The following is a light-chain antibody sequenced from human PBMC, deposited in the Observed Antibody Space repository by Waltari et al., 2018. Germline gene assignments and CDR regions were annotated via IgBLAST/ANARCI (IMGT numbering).Light chain of an antibody. CDR2: EYN. CDR1: SGSIAINF. CDR3: QSFDSTNRVV. Sequence: NYMLTQPHSVSESTGKTVTISCTRTSGSIAINFVQAYQQRPDSAPTTVIYEYNQRPSGVADRFSGYIDSSSNSASLTISGLKTEDEAVYYCQSFDSTNRVVFGGGTKLTVL. V-gene: IGLV6-57*03. J-gene: IGLJ2*01.